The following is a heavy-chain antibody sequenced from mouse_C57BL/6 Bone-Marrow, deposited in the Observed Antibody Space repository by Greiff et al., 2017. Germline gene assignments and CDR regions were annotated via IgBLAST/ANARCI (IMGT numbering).Heavy chain of an antibody. J-gene: IGHJ1*03. D-gene: IGHD1-1*01. CDR1: GSTFTSYW. V-gene: IGHV1-50*01. CDR3: ADYYGSSYPYWYFDV. CDR2: IDPSDSYT. Sequence: VQLQQPGAELVKPGASVKLSCKASGSTFTSYWMQWVKQRPGQGLEWIGEIDPSDSYTNYNQKFKGKATLTVDTSSSHAYMQLSSLTSEDSAVYYCADYYGSSYPYWYFDVWGTGTTVTVSS.